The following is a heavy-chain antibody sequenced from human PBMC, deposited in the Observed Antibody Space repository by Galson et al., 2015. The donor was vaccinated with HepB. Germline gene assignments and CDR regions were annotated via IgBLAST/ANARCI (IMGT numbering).Heavy chain of an antibody. D-gene: IGHD3-10*01. CDR3: TRVAHLGRGMNV. V-gene: IGHV6-1*01. CDR1: GDSVSRDTVG. Sequence: CAISGDSVSRDTVGWNWIRQSPSRGLEGLGRTYYRSKGYSDYAISGKSRIIISADSSTNQFFLQLNSVTPEDTAVYYCTRVAHLGRGMNVWGQGTTVTVS. CDR2: TYYRSKGYS. J-gene: IGHJ6*02.